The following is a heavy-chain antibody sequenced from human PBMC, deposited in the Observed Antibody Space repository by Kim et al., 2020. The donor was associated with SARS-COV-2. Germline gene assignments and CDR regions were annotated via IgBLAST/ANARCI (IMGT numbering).Heavy chain of an antibody. Sequence: GGSLRLSCTTSGFIFNNYWMHWVRQVPGKGLVWISCINHDGRSTTYADSVKGRFTFSRDNAKNTLYLQMNSLRVEDTGVYYCVRDYAFDYWGPGTLVTVSS. CDR2: INHDGRST. V-gene: IGHV3-74*01. J-gene: IGHJ4*02. CDR3: VRDYAFDY. D-gene: IGHD3-16*01. CDR1: GFIFNNYW.